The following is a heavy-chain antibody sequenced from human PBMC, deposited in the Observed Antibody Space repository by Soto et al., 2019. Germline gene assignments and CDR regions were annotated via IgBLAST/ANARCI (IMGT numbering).Heavy chain of an antibody. CDR3: ASEAAAGSFFDC. D-gene: IGHD6-13*01. J-gene: IGHJ4*02. CDR1: GFAFNTYS. Sequence: VQLVESGGGLVQPGGSLRLSCAASGFAFNTYSMNWVRQAPGKGLEWVSYISYSSSSIYYADSVRGRFTVPRDNAHNSLFLQRNSLRAEDTAVYYCASEAAAGSFFDCWGQGTLVTVSS. CDR2: ISYSSSSI. V-gene: IGHV3-48*01.